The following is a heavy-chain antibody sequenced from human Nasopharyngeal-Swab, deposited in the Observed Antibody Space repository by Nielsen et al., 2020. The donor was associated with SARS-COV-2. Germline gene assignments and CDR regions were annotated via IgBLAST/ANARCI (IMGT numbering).Heavy chain of an antibody. Sequence: ASVKVSCKASTSTFNAYYIHWVRQAPGQGLEWMGRINPTTGGTLYTQTFEGRATMTTDTSTSTTYVELRGLTSDDTAVYYCTRALSGVYDFWGQGALVTVSS. J-gene: IGHJ4*02. D-gene: IGHD2-15*01. CDR2: INPTTGGT. CDR1: TSTFNAYY. V-gene: IGHV1-2*06. CDR3: TRALSGVYDF.